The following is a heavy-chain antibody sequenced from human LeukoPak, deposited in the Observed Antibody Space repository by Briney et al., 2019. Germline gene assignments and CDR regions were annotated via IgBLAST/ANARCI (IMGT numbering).Heavy chain of an antibody. CDR2: INWNGDST. V-gene: IGHV3-20*04. Sequence: GGSLRLSCAASGFPLISYGLNWARQVQGKGLEWVSGINWNGDSTGYVDSVKGRFTISRDNAKNSLYLQMNSLRVEDTALYYCARGAGSGYYFYMDVWGKGTTVTVSS. CDR3: ARGAGSGYYFYMDV. J-gene: IGHJ6*03. CDR1: GFPLISYG. D-gene: IGHD3-10*01.